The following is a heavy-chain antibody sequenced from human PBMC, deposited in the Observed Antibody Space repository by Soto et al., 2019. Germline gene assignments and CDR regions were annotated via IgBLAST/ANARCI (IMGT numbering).Heavy chain of an antibody. Sequence: QVQVVQSGAEVKKPGSSVKVSCKASGGSFNNYGISWVRQAAGQGLEWMGGIIPVFGTPHYAQKFQDRVTITADESRSTVYMEVSSLTSEDTAVYYCARGDATKIVVTTYYGLDVWGQGTTVTVSS. CDR2: IIPVFGTP. D-gene: IGHD3-22*01. V-gene: IGHV1-69*12. CDR1: GGSFNNYG. J-gene: IGHJ6*02. CDR3: ARGDATKIVVTTYYGLDV.